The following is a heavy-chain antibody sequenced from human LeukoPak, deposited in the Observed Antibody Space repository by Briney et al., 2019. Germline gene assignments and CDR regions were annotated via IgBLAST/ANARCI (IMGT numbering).Heavy chain of an antibody. Sequence: GESLKISCKGSGYSFTSYWIGWVRQMPGKGLEWMGIIYPGDSDTRYSPSFQGQVTISADKSISTAYLQWSSLKASDTAMYYCARKSGSSWYAPTYNWFDPWGQGTLVTVSS. J-gene: IGHJ5*02. CDR1: GYSFTSYW. D-gene: IGHD6-13*01. CDR2: IYPGDSDT. V-gene: IGHV5-51*01. CDR3: ARKSGSSWYAPTYNWFDP.